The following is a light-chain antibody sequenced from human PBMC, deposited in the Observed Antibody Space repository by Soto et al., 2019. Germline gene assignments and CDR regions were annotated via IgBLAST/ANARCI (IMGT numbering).Light chain of an antibody. CDR1: QGISRW. J-gene: IGKJ4*01. CDR3: QQTTTFPLT. Sequence: DIQMTQSPSSVSASVGDRVTITCRASQGISRWLAWYQQKPGKAPKLLIYTASSLQSGVPSRFSGSGSGTDFTLTINSLQPEDFATYYCQQTTTFPLTFGGGTKVEIK. CDR2: TAS. V-gene: IGKV1-12*01.